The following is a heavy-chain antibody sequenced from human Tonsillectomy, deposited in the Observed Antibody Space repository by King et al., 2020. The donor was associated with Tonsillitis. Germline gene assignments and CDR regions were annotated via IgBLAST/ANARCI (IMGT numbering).Heavy chain of an antibody. CDR1: GFTFSSYA. J-gene: IGHJ4*02. Sequence: VQLVESGGGLVQPGGSLRLSCAASGFTFSSYAMSWVRQAPGKGLEWVSVIYSAGSSTYYADSVKGRFTISRDNSKNTLYLQMNSLRAEDTAVYYCAKYAPFSYYYVGGANHFDYWGQGTRVTVSS. CDR3: AKYAPFSYYYVGGANHFDY. V-gene: IGHV3-23*03. CDR2: IYSAGSST. D-gene: IGHD3-10*02.